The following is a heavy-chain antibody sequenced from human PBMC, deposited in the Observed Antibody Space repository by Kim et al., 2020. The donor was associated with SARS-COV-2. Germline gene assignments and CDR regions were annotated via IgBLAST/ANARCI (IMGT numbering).Heavy chain of an antibody. Sequence: SETLSLTCAVYGGSFSGYYWSWIRQPPGKGLEWIGEINHSGSTNYNPSLKSRVTISVDTSKNQFSLKLSSVTAADTAVYYCARVYGARGYYFDYWGQGTLVNVSS. D-gene: IGHD1-20*01. CDR3: ARVYGARGYYFDY. CDR2: INHSGST. J-gene: IGHJ4*02. V-gene: IGHV4-34*01. CDR1: GGSFSGYY.